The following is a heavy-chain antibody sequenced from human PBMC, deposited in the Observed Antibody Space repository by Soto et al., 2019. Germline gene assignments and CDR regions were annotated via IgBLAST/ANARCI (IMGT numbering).Heavy chain of an antibody. V-gene: IGHV1-18*04. J-gene: IGHJ3*02. CDR2: VNAFDEHT. Sequence: QAQLDQSGTEVKRPGASVKVSCRASGYTFTSYHISWVRQAPGQGLEWMGWVNAFDEHTNYSQKFKHRSIMTSARFTDTAYLELTSMTYDDAALYYGARNLDGRAFDIWGQGTMVTFS. D-gene: IGHD3-3*01. CDR3: ARNLDGRAFDI. CDR1: GYTFTSYH.